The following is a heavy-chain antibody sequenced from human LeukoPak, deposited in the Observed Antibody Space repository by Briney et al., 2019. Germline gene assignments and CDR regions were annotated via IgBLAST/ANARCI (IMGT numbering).Heavy chain of an antibody. V-gene: IGHV4-38-2*02. CDR1: GYSISSGYY. CDR3: ARERPGIAVAGRGIDY. D-gene: IGHD6-19*01. CDR2: IYHSGST. Sequence: SETLSLTCTVSGYSISSGYYWGWIRQPPGKGLEWIGSIYHSGSTYYNPSLKSRVTISVDTSKNQFSLKLSSVTAADTAVYYCARERPGIAVAGRGIDYWGQGTLVTVSS. J-gene: IGHJ4*02.